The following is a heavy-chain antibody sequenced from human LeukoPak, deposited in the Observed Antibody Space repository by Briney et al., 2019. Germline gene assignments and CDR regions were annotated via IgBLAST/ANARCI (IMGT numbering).Heavy chain of an antibody. CDR2: ISGSGIST. V-gene: IGHV3-23*01. CDR1: GLTFNRYA. J-gene: IGHJ6*03. CDR3: AKEAAIIVVPAVDYYMDV. D-gene: IGHD2-2*01. Sequence: GGSLRLSCSASGLTFNRYAMNWVRQAPGKGLEWVSSISGSGISTYYADSVKGRFTISRDNAKNTLHLQMNSLRAEDTAVYYCAKEAAIIVVPAVDYYMDVWGKGTTVTVSS.